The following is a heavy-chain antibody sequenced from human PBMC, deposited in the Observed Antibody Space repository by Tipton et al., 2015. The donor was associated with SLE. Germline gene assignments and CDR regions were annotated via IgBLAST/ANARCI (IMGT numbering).Heavy chain of an antibody. J-gene: IGHJ4*02. Sequence: TLSLTCTVSGGSIRSSGHYWAWIRQPPGKGLEWIASIFYSGSTYNNPSLKSRVTISVDTSKNQFSLKVNSVTAADTAVYYCARRIVAGGYGYYFDYWGQGRLVTVSS. D-gene: IGHD6-13*01. CDR1: GGSIRSSGHY. CDR3: ARRIVAGGYGYYFDY. CDR2: IFYSGST. V-gene: IGHV4-39*07.